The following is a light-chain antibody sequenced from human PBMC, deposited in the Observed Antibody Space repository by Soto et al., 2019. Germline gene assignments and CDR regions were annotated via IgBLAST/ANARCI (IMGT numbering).Light chain of an antibody. CDR2: DVS. V-gene: IGLV2-14*01. Sequence: QLVLTQPASVSGSPGQSITISCTGTSSDVGGYKFVSWYQQHPGKAPKLMIYDVSNRPSGVSNRFSGSKSGNTASLTISGVQAEDEADYYCSSYTSSNTVIFGGGTKLTVL. J-gene: IGLJ2*01. CDR1: SSDVGGYKF. CDR3: SSYTSSNTVI.